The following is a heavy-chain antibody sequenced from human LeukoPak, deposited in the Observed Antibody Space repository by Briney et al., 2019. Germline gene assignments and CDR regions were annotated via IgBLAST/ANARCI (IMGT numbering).Heavy chain of an antibody. D-gene: IGHD3-16*01. Sequence: SGGSLRLSCAASGFTFSSYSMNWVRQAPGKGLEWVSTINGNGDNTYYADSVKGRVTISRDNSKNTLYLQMNSLRVEDTAVYYCARRGDYFPFDYWGQGILVTVSS. J-gene: IGHJ4*02. CDR1: GFTFSSYS. CDR3: ARRGDYFPFDY. CDR2: INGNGDNT. V-gene: IGHV3-23*01.